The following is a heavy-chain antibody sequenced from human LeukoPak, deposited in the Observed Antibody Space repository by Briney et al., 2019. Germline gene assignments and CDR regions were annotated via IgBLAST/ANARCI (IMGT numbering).Heavy chain of an antibody. Sequence: GGSLRLSCAASGFTVSSNYMSWVRQAPGKGLEWVSVTYSGGSTNYADSVKGRFTISRDNSKNTLYLQMNSLRGEDTAVYCCASLRGNGMDVWGQGTTVTVSS. CDR2: TYSGGST. D-gene: IGHD3-16*01. CDR1: GFTVSSNY. J-gene: IGHJ6*02. V-gene: IGHV3-66*01. CDR3: ASLRGNGMDV.